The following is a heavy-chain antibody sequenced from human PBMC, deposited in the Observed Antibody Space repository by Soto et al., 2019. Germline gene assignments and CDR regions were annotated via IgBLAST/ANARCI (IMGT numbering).Heavy chain of an antibody. J-gene: IGHJ3*02. CDR3: ARQQGPAAINWLFGLYASRPPGAFDI. D-gene: IGHD2-2*02. CDR2: ISYDGSNK. CDR1: GFAFSSYA. Sequence: PGGSLRLSCAASGFAFSSYAMHWFRQAPGKGLEWVAVISYDGSNKYYADSVKGRFTISRDNSKNTLYLQMNSLRAEDTAVYYCARQQGPAAINWLFGLYASRPPGAFDIWGQGTMVTVSS. V-gene: IGHV3-30-3*01.